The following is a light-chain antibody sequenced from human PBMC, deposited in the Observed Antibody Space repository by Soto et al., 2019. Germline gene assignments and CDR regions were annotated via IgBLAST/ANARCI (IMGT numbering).Light chain of an antibody. Sequence: EIVLTQSPGTLSLSPGERATLSCRASQSVSSNLAWYQQKPGQAPRLLIYGASSRATGIPDRFSGSGSGTDFTLTISRLEPEDFAVYYCQQYGFRTFGQGTKVDIK. CDR1: QSVSSN. CDR2: GAS. J-gene: IGKJ1*01. V-gene: IGKV3-20*01. CDR3: QQYGFRT.